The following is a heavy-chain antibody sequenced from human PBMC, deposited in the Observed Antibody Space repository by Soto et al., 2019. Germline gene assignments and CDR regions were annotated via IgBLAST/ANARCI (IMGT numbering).Heavy chain of an antibody. CDR1: GFTFSSYG. CDR2: ISYDGSNK. J-gene: IGHJ4*02. CDR3: GKDIHRVYDSSGHNDY. Sequence: QVQLVESGGGVVQPGRSLRLSYAASGFTFSSYGMHWVRQAPGKGLEWVAVISYDGSNKYYAYSVKGGLTISRDNSKCSLYMQMNSLGAEDTAVYYCGKDIHRVYDSSGHNDYWGQRTLVNVSS. D-gene: IGHD3-22*01. V-gene: IGHV3-30*18.